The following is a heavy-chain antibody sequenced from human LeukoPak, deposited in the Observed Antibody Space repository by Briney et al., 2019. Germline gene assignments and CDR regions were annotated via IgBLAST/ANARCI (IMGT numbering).Heavy chain of an antibody. V-gene: IGHV4-39*01. Sequence: SETLSLTCTVSGGSICSSSYYWGWIRQPPGKGLEWIGSIYYSGSTYYNPSLKSRVTISVDTSKNQFSLKLSSVTAADTAVYYCARHEGITMVRSDAFDIWGQGTMVTVSS. D-gene: IGHD3-10*01. CDR3: ARHEGITMVRSDAFDI. CDR1: GGSICSSSYY. CDR2: IYYSGST. J-gene: IGHJ3*02.